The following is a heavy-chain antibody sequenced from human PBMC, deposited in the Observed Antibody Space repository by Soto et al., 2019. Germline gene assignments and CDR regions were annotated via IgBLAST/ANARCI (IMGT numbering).Heavy chain of an antibody. CDR3: ARETNEGGFDI. CDR2: IWYDGSNQ. V-gene: IGHV3-33*01. CDR1: GFTFSTYG. D-gene: IGHD3-16*01. Sequence: QVQLVESGGGVVQPGRSLRLSCVASGFTFSTYGMHWVRQAPGKGLEWVALIWYDGSNQDYADSVKGRFIISRDNSKNTMYLEMSGLRAEDTAVYYCARETNEGGFDIWGQGTVVNVSS. J-gene: IGHJ3*02.